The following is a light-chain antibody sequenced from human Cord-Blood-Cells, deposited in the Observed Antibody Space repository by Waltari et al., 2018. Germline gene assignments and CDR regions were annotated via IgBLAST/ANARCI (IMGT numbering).Light chain of an antibody. V-gene: IGKV3-15*01. CDR2: AAS. CDR1: QSVSSN. CDR3: QQYNNWPRT. Sequence: EIVMTQSPATLSVSPGERATISCRASQSVSSNLALYQQKPGQAPRLLIYAASTRATSTPARFSGSGSGTEFTLTISSLQSEDFAVYYCQQYNNWPRTFGQGPKVEIK. J-gene: IGKJ1*01.